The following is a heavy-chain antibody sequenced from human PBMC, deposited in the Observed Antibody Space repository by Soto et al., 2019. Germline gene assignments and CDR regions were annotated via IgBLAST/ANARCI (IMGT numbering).Heavy chain of an antibody. J-gene: IGHJ4*02. CDR3: ARDHCSSIGCYTAVDY. V-gene: IGHV1-18*04. Sequence: QVQLVQSGAEVKKPGASVKVSCKASGYTFTSYGINWVRQAPGQGLEWMGWISAYNGNTNYAQKLQGRVTMTTDTSTPTAYIELRSLRSDDTAVYYCARDHCSSIGCYTAVDYWGQGTLVTVSS. CDR1: GYTFTSYG. D-gene: IGHD2-2*02. CDR2: ISAYNGNT.